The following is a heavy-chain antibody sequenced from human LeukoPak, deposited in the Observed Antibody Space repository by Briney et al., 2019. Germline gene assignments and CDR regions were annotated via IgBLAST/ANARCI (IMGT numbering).Heavy chain of an antibody. D-gene: IGHD3-10*01. CDR1: GFTFSSYE. J-gene: IGHJ6*04. CDR2: ISSSGSTI. Sequence: PGGSLRLSCAASGFTFSSYEMNWVREAPGKGLEWVSYISSSGSTIYYADSVKGRFTISRDNAKNSLYLQMNSLRAEDTAVYYCARDLPVYYYGSGSYSDYYGMDVWGKGTTVTVSS. V-gene: IGHV3-48*03. CDR3: ARDLPVYYYGSGSYSDYYGMDV.